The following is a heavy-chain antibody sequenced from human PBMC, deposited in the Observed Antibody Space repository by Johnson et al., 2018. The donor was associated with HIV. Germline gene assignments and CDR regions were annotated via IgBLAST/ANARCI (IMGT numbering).Heavy chain of an antibody. V-gene: IGHV3-23*04. CDR3: ARYLTEKTPNAVDI. CDR1: GFNFSTHA. Sequence: VQLVESGGGLVQPGGSLRLSCAASGFNFSTHAMSWVRQAPGKGLEWVSGISGSGGSTYYADSVKGRFTISRDNSKNTLYLQMNSLRAEDPVVYYCARYLTEKTPNAVDIWGQGTMVTVSS. J-gene: IGHJ3*02. D-gene: IGHD2-15*01. CDR2: ISGSGGST.